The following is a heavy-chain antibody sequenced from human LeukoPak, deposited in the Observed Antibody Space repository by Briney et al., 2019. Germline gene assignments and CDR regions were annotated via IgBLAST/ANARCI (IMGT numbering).Heavy chain of an antibody. V-gene: IGHV4-61*02. CDR3: ARVAYDSSGYIEPNAFDI. Sequence: PSETLSLTCTVSGGSISSGSYYWSWIRQPARKGLEWIGRIYTSGSTNYNPSLKSRVTISVDTSKNQFSLKLSSVTAADTAVYYCARVAYDSSGYIEPNAFDIWGQGTMVTASS. CDR2: IYTSGST. J-gene: IGHJ3*02. D-gene: IGHD3-22*01. CDR1: GGSISSGSYY.